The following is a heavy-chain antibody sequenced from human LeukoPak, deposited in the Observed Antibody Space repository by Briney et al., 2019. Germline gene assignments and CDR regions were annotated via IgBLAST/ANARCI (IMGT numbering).Heavy chain of an antibody. CDR3: ARDRGGYSSSWYDY. J-gene: IGHJ4*02. CDR1: GGSISSYY. Sequence: PSETLSLTCTVSGGSISSYYWSWIRQPPGKGLEWIGYIYYNESTNYNPSLKSRVTISVDTCKAQFSLKLSSVTAADTAVYYCARDRGGYSSSWYDYWGQGTLVTVSS. V-gene: IGHV4-59*01. CDR2: IYYNEST. D-gene: IGHD6-13*01.